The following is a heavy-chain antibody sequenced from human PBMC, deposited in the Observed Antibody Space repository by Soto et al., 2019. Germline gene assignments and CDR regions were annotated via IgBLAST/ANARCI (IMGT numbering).Heavy chain of an antibody. V-gene: IGHV3-30*18. CDR1: GFTFSSYG. J-gene: IGHJ6*02. CDR2: ISYDGSNK. Sequence: GGSLRLSCAASGFTFSSYGMHWVRQAPGKGLEWVAVISYDGSNKYYADSVKGRFTISRDNSKNTLYLQMNSLRAEDTAVYYCAKDRGITMVRGVIITTYYYYYGMDVWGQGTTVTVSS. D-gene: IGHD3-10*01. CDR3: AKDRGITMVRGVIITTYYYYYGMDV.